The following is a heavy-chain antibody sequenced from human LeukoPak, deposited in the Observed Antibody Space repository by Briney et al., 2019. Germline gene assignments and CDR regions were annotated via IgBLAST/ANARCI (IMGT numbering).Heavy chain of an antibody. V-gene: IGHV3-30*18. CDR2: ISYDGRDI. J-gene: IGHJ4*02. CDR1: GFSLRTFD. Sequence: QTGGSLRLSCAASGFSLRTFDIHWVRQAPGKGLEWVALISYDGRDIYYLDSVEGRFTISRDNSKNTVFLQMNSLRTEDTAVYYCAKPPKDDNASWYYYFDSWGQGTLVTVSS. D-gene: IGHD6-13*01. CDR3: AKPPKDDNASWYYYFDS.